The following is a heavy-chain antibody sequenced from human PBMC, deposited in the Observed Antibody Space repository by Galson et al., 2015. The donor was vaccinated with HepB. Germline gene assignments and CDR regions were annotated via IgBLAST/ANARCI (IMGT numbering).Heavy chain of an antibody. J-gene: IGHJ4*02. V-gene: IGHV3-33*01. CDR1: GFAFNNYG. D-gene: IGHD3-22*01. CDR3: ARDHYYESSGHYYRGFDY. Sequence: SLRLSCAASGFAFNNYGMHWVRQAPGKGLEWVAVIWYDGSNKYYADSVKGRFTISRDNFKNTLYLQMSSLRAEDTAVYYCARDHYYESSGHYYRGFDYWGQGALVTVSS. CDR2: IWYDGSNK.